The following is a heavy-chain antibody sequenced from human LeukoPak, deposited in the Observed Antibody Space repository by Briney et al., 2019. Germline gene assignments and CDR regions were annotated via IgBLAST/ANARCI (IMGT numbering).Heavy chain of an antibody. CDR2: ISAGSGPV. Sequence: PGGSLRLSCAASGLSLSSNNMHWVRQAPGGGLEWLSYISAGSGPVFSADSVKGRFSISRDNARESLFLQMNSLRVEDTAVYYCTRDLGLRRMIWGRGTLVIVSS. CDR3: TRDLGLRRMI. J-gene: IGHJ2*01. CDR1: GLSLSSNN. V-gene: IGHV3-48*04.